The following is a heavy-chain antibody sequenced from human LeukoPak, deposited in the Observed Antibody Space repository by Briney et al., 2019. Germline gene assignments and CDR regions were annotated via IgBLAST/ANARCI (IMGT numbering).Heavy chain of an antibody. CDR1: GYTFTGYY. V-gene: IGHV1-2*02. CDR2: INPNSGGR. Sequence: ASVKVSCKASGYTFTGYYIHWVRQAPGQGLEWMGWINPNSGGRKYAQKFQGRVTMTRDTSISTAYMELSSLTSDDTALYYCATDGAVAGTAYPEYWGQGTLVTVSS. CDR3: ATDGAVAGTAYPEY. J-gene: IGHJ4*02. D-gene: IGHD6-19*01.